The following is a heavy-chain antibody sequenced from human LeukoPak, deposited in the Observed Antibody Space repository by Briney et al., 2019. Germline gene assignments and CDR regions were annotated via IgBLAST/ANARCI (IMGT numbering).Heavy chain of an antibody. CDR2: IYYSGST. Sequence: SETLSLTCTVSGGSISSGYYWGWIRQPPGKGLEWIGSIYYSGSTYYNPSLKSRVTMSVDTSKNQFSLRLTSVTAADTAMYYCTRDSGTTGEVKFDPWGQGTLVTVSS. CDR3: TRDSGTTGEVKFDP. D-gene: IGHD3-10*01. J-gene: IGHJ5*02. V-gene: IGHV4-38-2*02. CDR1: GGSISSGYY.